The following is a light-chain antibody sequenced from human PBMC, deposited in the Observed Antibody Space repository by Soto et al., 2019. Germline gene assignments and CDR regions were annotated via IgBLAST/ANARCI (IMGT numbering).Light chain of an antibody. CDR3: LLSYNAARV. CDR1: TGAVTSNHH. CDR2: DTS. J-gene: IGLJ2*01. V-gene: IGLV7-46*01. Sequence: QAVVTQEPSLTVSPGGTVTLTCGSSTGAVTSNHHPYWFQQKAGQAPRTLIYDTSKKHSWTPSRFSGSLLGDKAALTLSGAQPEDEAQYYFLLSYNAARVFGGGTKLTVL.